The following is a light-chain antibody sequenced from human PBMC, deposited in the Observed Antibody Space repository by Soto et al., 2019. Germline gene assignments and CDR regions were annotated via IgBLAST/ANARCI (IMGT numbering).Light chain of an antibody. CDR2: EVT. CDR1: SSDIGAYDY. J-gene: IGLJ1*01. Sequence: QSALTQPASVSGSPGQSITISCTGTSSDIGAYDYVSWYQHHPNKAPKLLIYEVTDRPSGVSNRFSGSKSGNTASLTISGLQAEDEAEYYCSSYTNINTRACVFGTGTKVTVL. V-gene: IGLV2-14*01. CDR3: SSYTNINTRACV.